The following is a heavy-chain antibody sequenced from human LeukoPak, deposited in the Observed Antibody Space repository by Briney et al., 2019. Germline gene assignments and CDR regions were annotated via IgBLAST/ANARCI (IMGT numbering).Heavy chain of an antibody. CDR2: INCDGSST. CDR1: GFTFSIYW. CDR3: ARAKYYYDSSGYSDYFDY. V-gene: IGHV3-74*01. Sequence: GGSLRLSCAASGFTFSIYWMHWVRQAPGKGLVWVSRINCDGSSTSYADSVKGRYTISRDNAKNTLYLQMNSLRAEDTAVYYCARAKYYYDSSGYSDYFDYWGQGTLVTVSS. J-gene: IGHJ4*02. D-gene: IGHD3-22*01.